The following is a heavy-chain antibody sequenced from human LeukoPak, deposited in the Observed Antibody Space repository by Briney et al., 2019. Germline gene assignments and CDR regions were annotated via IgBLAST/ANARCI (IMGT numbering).Heavy chain of an antibody. CDR3: ARLDILTGYAPSHFDY. D-gene: IGHD3-9*01. V-gene: IGHV4-59*08. J-gene: IGHJ4*02. CDR2: IYYRGST. Sequence: SETLSLTCTVSGGSITSYYWSWIRQPPGKGLEWIGYIYYRGSTNYNPSLKSRVTISVDTSKNQFSLKLSSVTAADAAVYYCARLDILTGYAPSHFDYWGQGTLVTVSS. CDR1: GGSITSYY.